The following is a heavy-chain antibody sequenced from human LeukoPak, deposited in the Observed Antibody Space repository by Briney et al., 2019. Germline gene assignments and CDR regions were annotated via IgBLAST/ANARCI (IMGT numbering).Heavy chain of an antibody. CDR3: ARQSITMVRGVINDAFDI. CDR2: INHSGST. D-gene: IGHD3-10*01. Sequence: SETLSLTCALYGGSFSGYYWSWIREPPGKGLEWSGEINHSGSTNYNPSLKSRVTISVDRSKNQFSLKLSSVTAADTAVYYCARQSITMVRGVINDAFDIWGQGTMVTVSS. V-gene: IGHV4-34*01. CDR1: GGSFSGYY. J-gene: IGHJ3*02.